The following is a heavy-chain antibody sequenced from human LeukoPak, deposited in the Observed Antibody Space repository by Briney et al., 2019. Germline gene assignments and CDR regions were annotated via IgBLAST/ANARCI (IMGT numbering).Heavy chain of an antibody. CDR3: AKDSRLGKVYYFDY. D-gene: IGHD7-27*01. J-gene: IGHJ4*02. CDR1: GFTFSSYG. Sequence: GGSLRLSCAASGFTFSSYGMHWVRQAPGKGLEWVAVISYDGSNKYYADSVKGRFTISRDNSKNTLYLQMNSLRAEDTAVYYCAKDSRLGKVYYFDYWGQGTLVTVSS. CDR2: ISYDGSNK. V-gene: IGHV3-30*19.